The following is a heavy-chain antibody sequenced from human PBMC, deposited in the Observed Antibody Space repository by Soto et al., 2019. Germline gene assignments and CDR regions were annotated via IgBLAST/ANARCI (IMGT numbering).Heavy chain of an antibody. Sequence: EVQLVQSGAEVKKPGESLRISCTGFGYTFTTFWISWVRQMPGRGLEWMGRIDPRDSYTKYSPSFEGHVTISADKSTRTDYLQWGSLKASDTAMYYCARLYCSSSTCDSWFDPWGQGTLVTVSS. CDR3: ARLYCSSSTCDSWFDP. D-gene: IGHD2-2*01. CDR2: IDPRDSYT. V-gene: IGHV5-10-1*03. J-gene: IGHJ5*02. CDR1: GYTFTTFW.